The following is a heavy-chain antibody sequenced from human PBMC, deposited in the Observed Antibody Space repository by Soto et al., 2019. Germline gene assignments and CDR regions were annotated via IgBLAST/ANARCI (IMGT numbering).Heavy chain of an antibody. J-gene: IGHJ4*02. D-gene: IGHD2-15*01. V-gene: IGHV3-23*01. CDR2: ISGSGGST. CDR3: ATQGYCSGGSCYVAPIDY. CDR1: GFTFSSYA. Sequence: PGGSLRLSCAASGFTFSSYAISWVRKAPGKGLEWVSAISGSGGSTYYADSVKGRFTISRDNSKNTLYLQMNSLRAEDTAVYYCATQGYCSGGSCYVAPIDYWGQGTLVTVTA.